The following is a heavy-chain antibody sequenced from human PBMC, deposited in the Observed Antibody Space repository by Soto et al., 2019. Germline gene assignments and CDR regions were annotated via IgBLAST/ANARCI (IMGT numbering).Heavy chain of an antibody. Sequence: SETLSLTCTVSGGSISIYYWSWIRQPPGKGLEWIGYIYYSGSTNYNPSLKSRVTISVDTSKNQFSLKLSSVTAADTAVYYCARDYVEMATRWFDPWGQGTLVTVSS. CDR1: GGSISIYY. V-gene: IGHV4-59*01. D-gene: IGHD5-12*01. CDR3: ARDYVEMATRWFDP. J-gene: IGHJ5*02. CDR2: IYYSGST.